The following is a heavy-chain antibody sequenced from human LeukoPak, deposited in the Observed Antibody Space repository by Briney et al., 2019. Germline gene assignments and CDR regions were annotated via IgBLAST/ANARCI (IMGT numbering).Heavy chain of an antibody. V-gene: IGHV4-4*07. CDR3: ATGSIGYCSSTSCYDY. D-gene: IGHD2-2*01. Sequence: PSETLSLTCTVSGGSISSYYWSWIRQPAGKGLEWIGRIYTSGSTNYNPSLKSRVTMSVDTSKNQFSLKLSSVTAADMAVYYCATGSIGYCSSTSCYDYWGQGTLVTVSS. CDR1: GGSISSYY. J-gene: IGHJ4*02. CDR2: IYTSGST.